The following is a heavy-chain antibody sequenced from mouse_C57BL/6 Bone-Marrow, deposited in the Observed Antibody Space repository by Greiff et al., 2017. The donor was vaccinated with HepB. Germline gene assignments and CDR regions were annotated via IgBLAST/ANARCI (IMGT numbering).Heavy chain of an antibody. CDR3: ARSTVVAKDYFDY. J-gene: IGHJ2*01. V-gene: IGHV1-54*01. Sequence: QVQLKESGAELVRPGTSVKVSCKASGYAFTNYLIEWVKQRPGQGLEWIGVINPGSGGTNYNEEFKGKATLTADKSSSTAYMQLSSLTSEDSAVYFCARSTVVAKDYFDYWGQGTTLTVSS. CDR2: INPGSGGT. D-gene: IGHD1-1*01. CDR1: GYAFTNYL.